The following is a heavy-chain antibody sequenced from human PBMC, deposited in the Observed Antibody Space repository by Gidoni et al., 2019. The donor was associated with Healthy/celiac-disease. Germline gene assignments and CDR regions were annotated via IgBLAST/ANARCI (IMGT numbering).Heavy chain of an antibody. CDR1: GFTFSSYS. Sequence: EVQLVESGGGLVKPGGSLRLSCAASGFTFSSYSMNWVRQAPGKGLEWVSSISSGSSSTYYADSVKGRFTISRDNAKNSLYLQMNSLRAEDTAVYYCASSLSGWYWYFDLWGRGTLVTVSS. V-gene: IGHV3-21*01. CDR3: ASSLSGWYWYFDL. CDR2: ISSGSSST. J-gene: IGHJ2*01. D-gene: IGHD6-19*01.